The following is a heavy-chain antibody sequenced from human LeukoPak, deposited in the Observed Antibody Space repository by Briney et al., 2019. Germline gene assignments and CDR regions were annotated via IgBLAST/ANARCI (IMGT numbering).Heavy chain of an antibody. CDR2: ISYDGSNK. CDR3: ARGPGYFDL. Sequence: GGSLRLSCAASGFTFSNYGMYWVRQAPGKGLEWVAVISYDGSNKYYADSVKGRFTISRDKSKNTLYLQMNSLRAEDTAVYYCARGPGYFDLWGRGTLVTVSS. CDR1: GFTFSNYG. J-gene: IGHJ2*01. V-gene: IGHV3-30*03.